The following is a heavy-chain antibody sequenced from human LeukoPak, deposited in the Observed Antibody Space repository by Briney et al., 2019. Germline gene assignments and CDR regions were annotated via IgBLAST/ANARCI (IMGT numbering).Heavy chain of an antibody. D-gene: IGHD6-19*01. CDR1: GGSFSGYY. J-gene: IGHJ4*02. V-gene: IGHV4-34*01. CDR3: ATSLRLIAVAADFDY. Sequence: PSETLSLTCAVYGGSFSGYYWSWIRHPPGKGLEWIGEINHSGSTNYNPSPKSRVTISVDTSKNQFSLKLSSVTAADTAVYYCATSLRLIAVAADFDYWGQGTLVTVSS. CDR2: INHSGST.